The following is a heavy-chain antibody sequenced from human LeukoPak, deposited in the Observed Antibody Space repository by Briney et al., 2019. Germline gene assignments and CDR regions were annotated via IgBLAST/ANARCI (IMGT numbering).Heavy chain of an antibody. CDR1: GGSISNSNYY. D-gene: IGHD6-19*01. J-gene: IGHJ2*01. V-gene: IGHV4-39*01. CDR3: ARLGGGYSSGWHQPHWYFDL. CDR2: IYYSAST. Sequence: SETLSLTCTVSGGSISNSNYYWGWIRPPPGKGPEWIGTIYYSASTYYNPSLKSRVTLSVDTSKNRFSLNLRSVTAADTAVYYCARLGGGYSSGWHQPHWYFDLWGRGTLVTVSS.